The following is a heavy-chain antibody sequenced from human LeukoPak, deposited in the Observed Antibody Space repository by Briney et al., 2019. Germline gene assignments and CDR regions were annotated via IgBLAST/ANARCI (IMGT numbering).Heavy chain of an antibody. D-gene: IGHD6-13*01. CDR1: GGSISSYY. Sequence: SETLSLTCTVSGGSISSYYWSWIRQPPGKGLEWIGYIYYSGSTNYNPSLKSRVTISVDTSKNQFSLKLSSVTAADTAVYYCARAYTIAPHGVRFDPWGQGTLVTVSS. V-gene: IGHV4-59*01. CDR2: IYYSGST. J-gene: IGHJ5*02. CDR3: ARAYTIAPHGVRFDP.